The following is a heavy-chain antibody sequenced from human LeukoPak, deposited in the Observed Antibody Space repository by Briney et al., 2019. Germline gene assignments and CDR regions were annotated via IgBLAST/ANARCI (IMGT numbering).Heavy chain of an antibody. CDR2: INPNSGGT. D-gene: IGHD1-1*01. J-gene: IGHJ5*02. CDR3: ARGGRYNWNANPNWFDP. CDR1: GYTFTGYY. V-gene: IGHV1-2*04. Sequence: GASLKVSCKASGYTFTGYYMHWVRQAPGQGLEWTGWINPNSGGTNYAQKFQGWVTMTRDTSISTAYMELSRLRSDDTAVYYCARGGRYNWNANPNWFDPWGQGTLVTVSS.